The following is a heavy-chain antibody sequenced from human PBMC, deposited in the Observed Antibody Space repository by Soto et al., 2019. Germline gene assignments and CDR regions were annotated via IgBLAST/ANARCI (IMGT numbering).Heavy chain of an antibody. D-gene: IGHD1-20*01. CDR3: ARGITSRASWFDP. V-gene: IGHV4-31*02. CDR2: SDYSGSS. Sequence: PSETLSLTXTVSGGSIFSGGYYWSRLRQLPGKGLEWIGCSDYSGSSRYNPSLKSRVTISIDMSKNHFSLKLSSVTAADTAVYYCARGITSRASWFDPWGQGTLVTVS. J-gene: IGHJ5*02. CDR1: GGSIFSGGYY.